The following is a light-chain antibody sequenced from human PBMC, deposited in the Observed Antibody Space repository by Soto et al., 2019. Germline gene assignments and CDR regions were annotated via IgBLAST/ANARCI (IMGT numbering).Light chain of an antibody. CDR2: GAS. CDR1: LSVKTN. V-gene: IGKV3-15*01. CDR3: QQYDNWPPWT. J-gene: IGKJ1*01. Sequence: EIVMTQSPATLSVSPGERATLSCRASLSVKTNLAWYQHKPGQAPRLLIYGASTRATGIPARFSGSGSGTEFTLTISSLQSEDVALYYCQQYDNWPPWTFGQGTKVDIK.